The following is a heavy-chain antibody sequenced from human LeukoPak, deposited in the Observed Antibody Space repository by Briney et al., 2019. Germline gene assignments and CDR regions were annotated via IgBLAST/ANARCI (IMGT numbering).Heavy chain of an antibody. V-gene: IGHV3-23*01. Sequence: GGSLRLFCAASGFTFSSYAMSWVRQAPGKGLEWVSAISGSGGSTYYADSVKGRFTISRDNSKNTLYLQMNSLRAEDTAVYYCAKDLKITMVRGFDYWGQGTLVTVSS. CDR2: ISGSGGST. CDR3: AKDLKITMVRGFDY. J-gene: IGHJ4*02. D-gene: IGHD3-10*01. CDR1: GFTFSSYA.